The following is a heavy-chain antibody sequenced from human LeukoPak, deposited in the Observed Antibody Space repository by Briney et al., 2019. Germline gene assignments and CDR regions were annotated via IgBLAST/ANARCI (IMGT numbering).Heavy chain of an antibody. CDR2: IYYSGST. Sequence: SKTLSLTCTVSGGSISSHYWSWIRQPPGKGLEWIGYIYYSGSTNYNPSLKSRVTISVDTSRNQFPLKLSSVTAADSAVYYCARRTGYLNYYYYYYMDVWGNGTTVTVSS. V-gene: IGHV4-59*11. CDR1: GGSISSHY. CDR3: ARRTGYLNYYYYYYMDV. D-gene: IGHD3/OR15-3a*01. J-gene: IGHJ6*03.